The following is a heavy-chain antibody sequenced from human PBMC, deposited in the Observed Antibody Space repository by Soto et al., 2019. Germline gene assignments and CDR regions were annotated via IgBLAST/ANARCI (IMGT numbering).Heavy chain of an antibody. J-gene: IGHJ6*02. CDR1: GGSISSYY. Sequence: SETLSLTCTVSGGSISSYYWSWIRQPPGKGLEWIGYIYYSGSTNYNPSLKSRVTISVDTSKNQFSLKLSSVTAADTAVYYCARVGSYYYYGMDVWGQGTTVTVSS. CDR2: IYYSGST. V-gene: IGHV4-59*01. CDR3: ARVGSYYYYGMDV. D-gene: IGHD3-10*01.